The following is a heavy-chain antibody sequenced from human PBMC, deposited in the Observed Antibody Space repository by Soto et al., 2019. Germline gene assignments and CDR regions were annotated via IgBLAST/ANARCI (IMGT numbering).Heavy chain of an antibody. CDR3: ARVRDSFGLDV. J-gene: IGHJ6*02. CDR2: IHYRGST. Sequence: SEPLSLPCRLSGGSITGAYYWNWIRQHPGKGLEWIGSIHYRGSTYYNPSLKTRITISLDRSNNQFSLNLSSVTAADTAVYYCARVRDSFGLDVWGQGTTVTVSS. V-gene: IGHV4-31*03. D-gene: IGHD2-15*01. CDR1: GGSITGAYY.